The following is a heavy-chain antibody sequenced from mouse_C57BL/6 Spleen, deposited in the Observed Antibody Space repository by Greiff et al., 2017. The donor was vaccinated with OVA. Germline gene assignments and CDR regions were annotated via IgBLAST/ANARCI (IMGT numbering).Heavy chain of an antibody. D-gene: IGHD3-2*02. CDR1: GYTFTSYW. CDR2: IYPGRGST. Sequence: QVQLQQSGAELVKPGASVKMSCKASGYTFTSYWITWVKQRPGQGLEWIGDIYPGRGSTNYNEKFKSKATLTVDTSSSTAYMQLSSLTSEDSAVYYCARSGGWYFDVWGTGTTVTVSS. J-gene: IGHJ1*03. CDR3: ARSGGWYFDV. V-gene: IGHV1-55*01.